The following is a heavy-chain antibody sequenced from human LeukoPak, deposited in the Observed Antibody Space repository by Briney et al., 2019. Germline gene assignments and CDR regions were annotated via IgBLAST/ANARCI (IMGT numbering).Heavy chain of an antibody. CDR1: GGSVSSCY. Sequence: PSETLSLTCSVSGGSVSSCYLSWIRQPAGKGLEWIGRVYTSGSTNYNPSLKSRVTISVDTSKNQFSLKLSSVTAADTAVYYCARDRCSSTSCYRAYYYYYYMDVWGKGTTVTISS. CDR3: ARDRCSSTSCYRAYYYYYYMDV. D-gene: IGHD2-2*01. CDR2: VYTSGST. V-gene: IGHV4-4*07. J-gene: IGHJ6*03.